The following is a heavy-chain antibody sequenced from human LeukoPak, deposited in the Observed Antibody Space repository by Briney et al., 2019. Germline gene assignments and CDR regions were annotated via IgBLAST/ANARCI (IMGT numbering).Heavy chain of an antibody. D-gene: IGHD3-10*01. Sequence: ASVKVSCKASGYTFTDYYLHWVRQAPGQGLEWMGRINPNSGGTNYAQKFQGRVTMTTDTSISTAYMELDRLTSDDTAVYYCAREPMVRDFNWFDPWGQGTLVTVSS. CDR2: INPNSGGT. V-gene: IGHV1-2*06. J-gene: IGHJ5*02. CDR1: GYTFTDYY. CDR3: AREPMVRDFNWFDP.